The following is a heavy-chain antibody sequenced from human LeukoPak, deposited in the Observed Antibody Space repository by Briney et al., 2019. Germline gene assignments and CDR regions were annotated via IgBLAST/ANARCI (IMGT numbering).Heavy chain of an antibody. CDR2: INWNGGSI. CDR1: GFTFGDYA. Sequence: VRSLRLSCAASGFTFGDYAMHWVRQAPGKGLEWVSGINWNGGSIGYADSVKGRFTISRDSAKNSLYLQMTSLRAEDTALYYCAKDGGESRDYYFEYWGQGTLVTVSS. V-gene: IGHV3-9*01. J-gene: IGHJ4*02. CDR3: AKDGGESRDYYFEY. D-gene: IGHD2-21*01.